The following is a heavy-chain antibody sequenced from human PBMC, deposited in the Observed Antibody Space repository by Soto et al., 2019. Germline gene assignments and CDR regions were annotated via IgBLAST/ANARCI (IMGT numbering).Heavy chain of an antibody. CDR3: AKAKGRSNFYYSGLDV. Sequence: WGSLRLSCSASGFTFGSYGMTWCRQAPGKGLECVSGITAATGTTYYADSVKGRFTISRDLSTNTLFLQMNSLRAADSAVYYCAKAKGRSNFYYSGLDVWGQGTTVTSP. D-gene: IGHD1-26*01. V-gene: IGHV3-23*01. CDR2: ITAATGTT. CDR1: GFTFGSYG. J-gene: IGHJ6*02.